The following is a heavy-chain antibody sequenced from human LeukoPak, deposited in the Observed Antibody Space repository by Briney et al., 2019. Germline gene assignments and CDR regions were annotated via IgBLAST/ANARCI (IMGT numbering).Heavy chain of an antibody. Sequence: GGSLRLSCAASGFTFSSYGMHWVRQAPGKGLEWVSYISSSGSTIYYADSVKGRFTISRDNAKNSLYLQMNSLRAEDTAVYYCARDGSLDAFDIWGQGTMVTVSS. CDR3: ARDGSLDAFDI. CDR2: ISSSGSTI. D-gene: IGHD1-26*01. J-gene: IGHJ3*02. V-gene: IGHV3-48*04. CDR1: GFTFSSYG.